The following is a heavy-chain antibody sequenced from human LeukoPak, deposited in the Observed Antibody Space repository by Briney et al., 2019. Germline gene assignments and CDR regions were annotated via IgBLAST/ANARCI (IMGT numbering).Heavy chain of an antibody. CDR3: ARTAKYYDFWSGYYLYDY. J-gene: IGHJ4*02. Sequence: ASVKVSCKASGYTFTSYGISWVRQAPGQGLEWMGWISAYNGNTNYAQKLQGRVTMTTDTSTSTAYVELRSLRSDDTAVYYCARTAKYYDFWSGYYLYDYWGQGTLVAGSP. CDR2: ISAYNGNT. V-gene: IGHV1-18*01. D-gene: IGHD3-3*01. CDR1: GYTFTSYG.